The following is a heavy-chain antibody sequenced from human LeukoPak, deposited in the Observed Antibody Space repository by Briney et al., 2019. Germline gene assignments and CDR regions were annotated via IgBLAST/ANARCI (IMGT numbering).Heavy chain of an antibody. CDR1: GGTFSSYA. CDR3: ARDGRKSPYSSSWYYP. V-gene: IGHV1-69*04. Sequence: SVKVSCKASGGTFSSYAISWVRQAPGQGLEWMGRIIPILGIANYAQKFQGRVTITADKSTSTAYMELSSLRSEDTAVYYCARDGRKSPYSSSWYYPWGQGTLVTVSS. J-gene: IGHJ5*02. D-gene: IGHD6-13*01. CDR2: IIPILGIA.